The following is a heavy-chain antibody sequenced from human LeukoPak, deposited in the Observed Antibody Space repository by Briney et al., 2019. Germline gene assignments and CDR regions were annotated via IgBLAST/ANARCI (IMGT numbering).Heavy chain of an antibody. J-gene: IGHJ3*02. V-gene: IGHV1-18*01. Sequence: ASVKVSCKASGYTFTSYGISWVRQAPGQGLEWMGWISAYNGNTNYAQKLQGRVTMTTDTSTSTAYVELRSLRSDDTAVYYCARDNRITMIVVARLDAFDIWGQGTMVTVSS. CDR1: GYTFTSYG. D-gene: IGHD3-22*01. CDR3: ARDNRITMIVVARLDAFDI. CDR2: ISAYNGNT.